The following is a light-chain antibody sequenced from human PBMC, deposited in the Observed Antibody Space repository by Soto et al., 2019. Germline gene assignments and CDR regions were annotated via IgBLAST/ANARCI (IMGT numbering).Light chain of an antibody. CDR3: CLYIGATTYV. V-gene: IGLV2-23*01. CDR1: SGFVGSFSL. CDR2: EGH. Sequence: ALAQPASVSGSPGQSITISCTGTSGFVGSFSLVSWYQQHPGKAPKVMISEGHGRPSGVPDRFSGSTSVNSASLTISGLQADDEADYYCCLYIGATTYVFGTGTKVTVL. J-gene: IGLJ1*01.